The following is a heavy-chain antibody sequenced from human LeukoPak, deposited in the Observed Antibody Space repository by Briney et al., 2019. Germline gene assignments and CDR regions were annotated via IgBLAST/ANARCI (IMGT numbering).Heavy chain of an antibody. J-gene: IGHJ4*02. D-gene: IGHD2-2*01. V-gene: IGHV1-2*02. CDR2: INPNSGGT. CDR3: ARGLRGSPAFDY. Sequence: ASVKVSCKASGYTFTGYYMHWVRQAPGQGLEWMGWINPNSGGTNYAQKFQGRVTMTRNTSINTAYMELSRLRSDDTAVYSCARGLRGSPAFDYWGQGTLVTVSS. CDR1: GYTFTGYY.